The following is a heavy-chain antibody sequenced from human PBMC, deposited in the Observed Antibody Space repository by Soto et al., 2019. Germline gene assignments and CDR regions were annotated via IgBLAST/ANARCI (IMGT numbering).Heavy chain of an antibody. Sequence: ASVKVSCKASGYTFTSYAMHWVRQAPGQRLEWMGWINAGNGNTKYSQKFQGRVTITRDTSASTAYMELSSLRSEDTAVYYCARPLLANYYYYGMDVWGQGTTVTVSS. CDR3: ARPLLANYYYYGMDV. D-gene: IGHD3-3*02. CDR1: GYTFTSYA. CDR2: INAGNGNT. J-gene: IGHJ6*02. V-gene: IGHV1-3*01.